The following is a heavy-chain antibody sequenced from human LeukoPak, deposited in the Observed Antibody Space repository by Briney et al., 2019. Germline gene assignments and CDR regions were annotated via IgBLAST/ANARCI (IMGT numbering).Heavy chain of an antibody. CDR2: VNLQGST. CDR1: GGSITSTNY. V-gene: IGHV4-4*03. J-gene: IGHJ4*02. Sequence: PGTLSLTCGVSGGSITSTNYWTWVRPPPGKGLEWIGEVNLQGSTNYNPSLMGRVAISVDMSENHISLQLTSVTAADTAVYYCAREGGPYRPLDYSGQGTLFTVSS. CDR3: AREGGPYRPLDY.